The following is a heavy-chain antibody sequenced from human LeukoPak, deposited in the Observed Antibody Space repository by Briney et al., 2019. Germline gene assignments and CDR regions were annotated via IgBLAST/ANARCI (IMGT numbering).Heavy chain of an antibody. CDR3: ARDQYDYSNYLARYGMDV. D-gene: IGHD4-11*01. V-gene: IGHV7-4-1*02. CDR2: INTNTGNP. J-gene: IGHJ6*02. CDR1: GYTFTSYA. Sequence: ASVKVSCKASGYTFTSYAMNWVRQAPGQGLEWMGWINTNTGNPTYAQGFTGRFVFSLDTSVSAAYLQISSLKAEDTAMYYCARDQYDYSNYLARYGMDVWGQGTTVTVSS.